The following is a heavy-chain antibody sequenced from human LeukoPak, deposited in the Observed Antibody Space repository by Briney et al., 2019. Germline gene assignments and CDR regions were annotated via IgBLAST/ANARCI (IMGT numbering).Heavy chain of an antibody. D-gene: IGHD4-11*01. CDR3: ARDPDYSNYYYFDY. V-gene: IGHV3-30-3*01. J-gene: IGHJ4*02. CDR2: ISYDGSNK. Sequence: GGSLRLSCAASGFTFSSYAMHWVRQAPGKGLEWVAVISYDGSNKYYADSVKGRFTISRDNSKNTLHLQMNSLRAEDTAVYYGARDPDYSNYYYFDYWGQGTLVTVSS. CDR1: GFTFSSYA.